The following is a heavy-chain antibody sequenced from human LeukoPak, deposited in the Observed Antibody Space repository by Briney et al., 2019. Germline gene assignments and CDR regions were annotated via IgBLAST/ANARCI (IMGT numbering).Heavy chain of an antibody. D-gene: IGHD5-18*01. CDR1: GFTFSSYW. J-gene: IGHJ4*02. CDR3: AREFKRGYSYGAIDY. Sequence: PGGSLRLSCAASGFTFSSYWMSWVRQAPGKGLEWVANIKQDGSEKYYVDSVEGRFTISRDNAKNSLYLQMNSLRAEDTAVYYCAREFKRGYSYGAIDYWGQGTLVTVSS. CDR2: IKQDGSEK. V-gene: IGHV3-7*01.